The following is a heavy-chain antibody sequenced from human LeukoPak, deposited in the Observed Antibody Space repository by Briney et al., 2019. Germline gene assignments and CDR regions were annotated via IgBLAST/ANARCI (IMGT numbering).Heavy chain of an antibody. Sequence: GASVKVSCKASGYTFTSYYMHWVRQAPGQGPEWMGIINPSGGSTSYAQKFQGRVTMTRDTSTSTVYMELSSLRSEDTAVYYCAREYCSGGSCYSGTSFDYWGQGTLVTVSS. CDR2: INPSGGST. CDR1: GYTFTSYY. J-gene: IGHJ4*02. V-gene: IGHV1-46*01. D-gene: IGHD2-15*01. CDR3: AREYCSGGSCYSGTSFDY.